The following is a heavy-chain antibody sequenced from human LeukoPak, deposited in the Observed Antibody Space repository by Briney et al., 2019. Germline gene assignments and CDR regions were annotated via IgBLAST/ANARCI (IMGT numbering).Heavy chain of an antibody. Sequence: GGSLRLSCAASGFTFSSYAMHWVRQAPGKGLEWVAVISYDGSNKYYADSVKGRFTISRDNSKNTLYLQMNSLRAEDTAVYYCARDLSSHDSSGYYYRNDAFDIWGQGTMVTVSS. J-gene: IGHJ3*02. D-gene: IGHD3-22*01. CDR2: ISYDGSNK. V-gene: IGHV3-30-3*01. CDR3: ARDLSSHDSSGYYYRNDAFDI. CDR1: GFTFSSYA.